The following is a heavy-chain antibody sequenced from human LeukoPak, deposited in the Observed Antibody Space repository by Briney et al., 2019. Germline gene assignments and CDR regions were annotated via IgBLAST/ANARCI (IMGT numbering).Heavy chain of an antibody. CDR1: GFTFSDYW. Sequence: PGGSLRLSCTASGFTFSDYWMTWVRQAPGKGLVWVSHISSDESSTTYADSVKGRFTISRDNRKNTLYLQVNSLRVEDTAMYYCTRNPDGRNWFDPWGQGTLVTVSS. D-gene: IGHD1-14*01. CDR2: ISSDESST. CDR3: TRNPDGRNWFDP. V-gene: IGHV3-74*01. J-gene: IGHJ5*02.